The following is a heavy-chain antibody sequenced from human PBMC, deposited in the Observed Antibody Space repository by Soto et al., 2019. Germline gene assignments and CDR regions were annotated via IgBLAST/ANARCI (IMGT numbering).Heavy chain of an antibody. CDR3: ARDARDYGDYGVYYYYYYMDV. Sequence: GGSLRLSCAASGFTVSSYGMHWVRQAPGKGLEWVAVIWYDGSNKYYANSVKGRFTISRDNSKNTLDLQMNSLRAEDTVVYYCARDARDYGDYGVYYYYYYMDVWGKGTTVTVSS. D-gene: IGHD4-17*01. J-gene: IGHJ6*03. V-gene: IGHV3-33*01. CDR1: GFTVSSYG. CDR2: IWYDGSNK.